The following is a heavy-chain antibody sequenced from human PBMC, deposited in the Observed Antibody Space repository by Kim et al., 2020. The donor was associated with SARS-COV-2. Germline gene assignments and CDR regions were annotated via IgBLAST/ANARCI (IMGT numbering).Heavy chain of an antibody. J-gene: IGHJ5*02. V-gene: IGHV1-69*06. CDR3: ARDAADYYDSSGYPNWFDP. D-gene: IGHD3-22*01. Sequence: SVKVSCKASGGTFSSYAISWVRQAPGQGLEWMGGIIPIFGTANYAQKFQGRVTITADKSTSTAYMELSSLRSEDTAVYYCARDAADYYDSSGYPNWFDPWGQGTLVTVSS. CDR2: IIPIFGTA. CDR1: GGTFSSYA.